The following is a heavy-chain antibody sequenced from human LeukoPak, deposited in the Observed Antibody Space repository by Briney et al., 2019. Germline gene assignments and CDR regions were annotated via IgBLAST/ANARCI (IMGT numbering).Heavy chain of an antibody. D-gene: IGHD5-12*01. CDR2: IYDGVTA. CDR1: GFTVRNTY. Sequence: GGSLRLSCAASGFTVRNTYMSWVRQAPGKGLEWVSVIYDGVTAHYVDSMKGRFTISRDDSKNTLHLQMDNLRAEDTAVYYCARDVNYDHTYWGQGTLVTVSS. CDR3: ARDVNYDHTY. J-gene: IGHJ4*02. V-gene: IGHV3-66*01.